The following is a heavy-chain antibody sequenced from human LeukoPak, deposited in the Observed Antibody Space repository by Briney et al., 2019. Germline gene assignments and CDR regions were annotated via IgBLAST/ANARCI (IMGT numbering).Heavy chain of an antibody. CDR2: INSDGSST. V-gene: IGHV3-74*01. CDR1: GFTFSSYW. J-gene: IGHJ3*02. CDR3: ARRIVTYYYDSSGSLDAFDI. Sequence: PGGSLRLSCAASGFTFSSYWMHWVRQAPGKGLVWVSRINSDGSSTSYADSVKGRFTISRDNAKNTLYLQMNSLGAEDTAVYSCARRIVTYYYDSSGSLDAFDIWGQGTMVTVSS. D-gene: IGHD3-22*01.